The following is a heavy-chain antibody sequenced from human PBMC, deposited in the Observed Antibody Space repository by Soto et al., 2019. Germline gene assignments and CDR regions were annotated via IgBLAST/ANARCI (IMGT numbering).Heavy chain of an antibody. J-gene: IGHJ4*02. Sequence: QVQLVESGGGVVQPGRSLRLSCAASGFTFSSYAMHWVRQAPGKGLEWVAVISYDGSNKYYADSVKGRFTISRDNSKNTLYLQMNSLRAEDTAVYYCATSSRVVVPAARTRHFDYWGQGTLVTVSS. CDR1: GFTFSSYA. D-gene: IGHD2-2*01. CDR2: ISYDGSNK. V-gene: IGHV3-30-3*01. CDR3: ATSSRVVVPAARTRHFDY.